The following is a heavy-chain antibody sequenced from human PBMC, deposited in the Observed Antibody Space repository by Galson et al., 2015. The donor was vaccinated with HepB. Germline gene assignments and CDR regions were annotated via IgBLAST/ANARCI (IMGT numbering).Heavy chain of an antibody. CDR1: GFTFSSYS. CDR3: ARGSGKGGKYNWFDP. Sequence: SLRLSCAASGFTFSSYSMNWVRQAPGKGLEWVSYISSSSSTIYYADSVKGRFTISRDNAKNSLYLQMNSLRDEDTAVYYCARGSGKGGKYNWFDPWGQGTLVTVSS. D-gene: IGHD1-26*01. J-gene: IGHJ5*02. CDR2: ISSSSSTI. V-gene: IGHV3-48*02.